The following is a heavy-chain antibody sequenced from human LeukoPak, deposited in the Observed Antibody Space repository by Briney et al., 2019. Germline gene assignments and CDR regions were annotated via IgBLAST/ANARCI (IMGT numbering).Heavy chain of an antibody. V-gene: IGHV3-48*01. Sequence: PGGSLRLSCAASGFTFSTYDMNWVRQAPGKGLEWVSYISSSSRTISYADSVKGRFTISRDNAKNSLYLQMNSLSAEDTAVYYCARLRYYAMDVWGQGTTVTASS. CDR3: ARLRYYAMDV. J-gene: IGHJ6*02. CDR1: GFTFSTYD. CDR2: ISSSSRTI.